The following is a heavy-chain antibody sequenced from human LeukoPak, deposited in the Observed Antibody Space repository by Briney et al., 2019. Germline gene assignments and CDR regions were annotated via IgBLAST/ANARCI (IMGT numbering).Heavy chain of an antibody. J-gene: IGHJ4*02. CDR1: GYTFTSYD. Sequence: ASVKVSCKASGYTFTSYDINGVRQATGQGREWMGWMNPNSWNTGYAQKFQGRVTITRNTSIRTAYMELSSLRSEDTAVYYCARVGRYDYVWGSYRYLDYWGQGTLVTVSS. D-gene: IGHD3-16*02. CDR3: ARVGRYDYVWGSYRYLDY. V-gene: IGHV1-8*03. CDR2: MNPNSWNT.